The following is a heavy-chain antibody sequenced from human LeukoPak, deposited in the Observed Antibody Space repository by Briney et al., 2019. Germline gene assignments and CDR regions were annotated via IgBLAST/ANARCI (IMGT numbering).Heavy chain of an antibody. J-gene: IGHJ5*02. CDR1: GYTFTGYY. V-gene: IGHV1-2*02. CDR2: INPNSGGT. CDR3: ARDAYYYGSGSYRESWFDP. D-gene: IGHD3-10*01. Sequence: ASVKVSCKASGYTFTGYYMHWVRRAPGQGLEWMGWINPNSGGTNYAQKFQGRVTMTRDTSISTAYMELSRLRSDDTAVYYCARDAYYYGSGSYRESWFDPWGQGTLVTVSS.